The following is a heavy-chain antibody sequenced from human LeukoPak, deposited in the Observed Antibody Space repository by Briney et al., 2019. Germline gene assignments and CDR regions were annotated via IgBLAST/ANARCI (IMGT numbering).Heavy chain of an antibody. J-gene: IGHJ3*02. CDR2: IYHSGST. CDR1: GYSISSGYY. D-gene: IGHD3-22*01. V-gene: IGHV4-38-2*01. Sequence: LETLYLTCAVSGYSISSGYYWGWIRPPPGKGLEWIGSIYHSGSTYYNPSFKSRVTISVDTSKNQSSLKLSLLTAAAPACNSCEYWEYDSSAGDFDNWGQETMVTVSS. CDR3: EYWEYDSSAGDFDN.